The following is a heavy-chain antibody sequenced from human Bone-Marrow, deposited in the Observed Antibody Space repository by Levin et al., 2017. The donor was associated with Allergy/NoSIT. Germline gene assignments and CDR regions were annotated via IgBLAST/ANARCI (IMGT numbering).Heavy chain of an antibody. CDR3: ATTQTSAWFASFDF. Sequence: KVSCQGSGYRFGSYWIAWVRQVPGKGLEWVGMIFPGDSETKYSPSFGGQVSMSVDKSMGAAYLQWSSLKASDSAIYYCATTQTSAWFASFDFWGQGTMVTVSS. CDR2: IFPGDSET. V-gene: IGHV5-51*01. CDR1: GYRFGSYW. D-gene: IGHD6-19*01. J-gene: IGHJ3*01.